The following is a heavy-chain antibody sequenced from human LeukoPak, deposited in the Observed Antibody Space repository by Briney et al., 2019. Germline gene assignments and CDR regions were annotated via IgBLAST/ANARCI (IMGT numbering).Heavy chain of an antibody. CDR3: ARHRSGWLQSSFDY. D-gene: IGHD5-24*01. J-gene: IGHJ4*02. Sequence: SETLSLTCTVSAGSISSSNYNWGWIRQHPGKGLEWNGSIYYSGRTYYNPSLKSRVTISVNTSKKQFSLKLSSVTAADTAVYYCARHRSGWLQSSFDYWGQGTLVTVSS. CDR1: AGSISSSNYN. V-gene: IGHV4-39*01. CDR2: IYYSGRT.